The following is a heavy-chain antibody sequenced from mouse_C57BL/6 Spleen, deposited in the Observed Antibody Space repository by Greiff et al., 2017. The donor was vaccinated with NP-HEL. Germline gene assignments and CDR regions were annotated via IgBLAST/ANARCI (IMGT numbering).Heavy chain of an antibody. Sequence: VQLQQSGPELVKPGASVKISCKASGYTFTDYYMNWVKQSHGKSLEWIGDINPNNGGTSYNQKFKGKATLTVDKSSSTAYMELRSLTSEDSAVYYCARDGNYGYYYAMDYWGQGTSVTVSS. CDR2: INPNNGGT. CDR3: ARDGNYGYYYAMDY. J-gene: IGHJ4*01. D-gene: IGHD2-1*01. CDR1: GYTFTDYY. V-gene: IGHV1-26*01.